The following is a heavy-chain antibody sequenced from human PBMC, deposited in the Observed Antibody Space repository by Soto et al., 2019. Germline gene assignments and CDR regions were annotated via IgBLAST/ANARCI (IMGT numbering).Heavy chain of an antibody. D-gene: IGHD2-2*01. CDR1: GGSFSGYY. V-gene: IGHV4-34*01. CDR2: INHSGST. CDR3: APAPYCSSTSCYARAFDY. J-gene: IGHJ4*02. Sequence: SETLSLTCAVYGGSFSGYYWSWIRQPPGKGLEWIGEINHSGSTNYNPSLKSRVTISVDTSKNQFSLKLSSVTAADTAVYYCAPAPYCSSTSCYARAFDYWGQGTLVTVSS.